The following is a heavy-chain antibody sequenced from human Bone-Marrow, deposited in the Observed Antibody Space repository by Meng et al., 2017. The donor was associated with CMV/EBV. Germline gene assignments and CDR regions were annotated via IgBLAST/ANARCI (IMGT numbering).Heavy chain of an antibody. CDR1: GFTFRSYS. CDR3: ASSSPEE. V-gene: IGHV3-21*01. J-gene: IGHJ4*02. CDR2: ISSSSSYI. D-gene: IGHD6-13*01. Sequence: GESLKISCAASGFTFRSYSMNWVRQAPGKGLEWVSSISSSSSYIYHADSVKGRFTISRDNAKNSLYLQMNSLRAEDTAVYDCASSSPEEWGQGTLVTVSS.